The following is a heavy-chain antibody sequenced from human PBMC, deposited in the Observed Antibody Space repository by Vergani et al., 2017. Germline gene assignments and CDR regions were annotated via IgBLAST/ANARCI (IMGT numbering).Heavy chain of an antibody. Sequence: QVQLQESGPGLVKPSETLSLTCTVSGGSISSYYWSWIRQPPGKGLEWIGYIYYSGSTNYNPSLKSRVTISVDTSKNQFSLKLSSVTAADTAVYYCASFALTGTTLMVFDYWGQGTLVTVSS. J-gene: IGHJ4*02. D-gene: IGHD1-7*01. CDR1: GGSISSYY. CDR2: IYYSGST. V-gene: IGHV4-59*01. CDR3: ASFALTGTTLMVFDY.